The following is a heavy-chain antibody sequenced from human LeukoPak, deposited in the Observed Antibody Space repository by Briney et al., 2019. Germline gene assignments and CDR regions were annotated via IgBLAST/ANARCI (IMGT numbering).Heavy chain of an antibody. CDR2: ISAYNGNT. V-gene: IGHV1-18*01. CDR1: GYTFTSYG. CDR3: ARDVDEDTISNLAHIAAAGTLGCGMDV. Sequence: ASVKVSCKASGYTFTSYGISWVRHAPGQGLEWMGWISAYNGNTNYAQKLQGRVTMTTDTSTSTAYMELRSLRSDDTAVYYCARDVDEDTISNLAHIAAAGTLGCGMDVWGQGTTVTVSS. J-gene: IGHJ6*02. D-gene: IGHD6-13*01.